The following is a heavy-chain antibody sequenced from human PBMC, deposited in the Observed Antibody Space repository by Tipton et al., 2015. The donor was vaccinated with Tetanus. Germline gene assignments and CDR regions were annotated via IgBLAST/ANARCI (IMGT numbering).Heavy chain of an antibody. CDR3: ARGPSYSGAWYLY. J-gene: IGHJ1*01. CDR1: GDSMSPYY. D-gene: IGHD6-19*01. CDR2: IYYKGST. Sequence: TLSLTCTISGDSMSPYYWGWLRQPPGKGLEWIGYIYYKGSTNYNPSLRSRVTISIDTSSNQFSLKLTSVTPADTAIYYCARGPSYSGAWYLYWGQGAMVTVSP. V-gene: IGHV4-59*01.